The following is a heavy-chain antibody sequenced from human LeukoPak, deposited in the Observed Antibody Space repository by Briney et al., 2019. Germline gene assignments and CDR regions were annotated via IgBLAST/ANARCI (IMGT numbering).Heavy chain of an antibody. V-gene: IGHV1-2*02. CDR2: INPNSGGT. CDR1: GYTFTGYH. Sequence: GASVKVSCKASGYTFTGYHMHWVRQAPGQGLEWMGWINPNSGGTNYAQKFQGRVTMTRDTSISTAYMELSRLRSDDTAVYYCARGGYYGSGDPNWFDPWGQGTLVTVSS. J-gene: IGHJ5*02. CDR3: ARGGYYGSGDPNWFDP. D-gene: IGHD3-10*01.